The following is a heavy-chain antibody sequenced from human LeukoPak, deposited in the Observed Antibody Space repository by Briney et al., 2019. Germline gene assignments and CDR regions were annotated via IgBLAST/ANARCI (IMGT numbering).Heavy chain of an antibody. CDR3: ARGLAFGSGSYYNQYDAFDI. D-gene: IGHD3-10*01. CDR1: GGTFSSYA. CDR2: IIPIFGTA. Sequence: ASVKVSCKASGGTFSSYAISWVRQAPGQGLEWMGGIIPIFGTANYAQKFQGRVTITRNTSISTAYMELSSLRSEDTAVYYCARGLAFGSGSYYNQYDAFDIWGQGTMVTVSS. J-gene: IGHJ3*02. V-gene: IGHV1-69*05.